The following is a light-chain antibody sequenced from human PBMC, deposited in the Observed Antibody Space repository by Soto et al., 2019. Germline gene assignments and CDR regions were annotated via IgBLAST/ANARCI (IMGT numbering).Light chain of an antibody. CDR1: QSVSSSC. CDR3: QQDNKWPLT. Sequence: EIVITQSPATLSVSPGERATLSCRASQSVSSSCLAWYQQKPGQAPRLLIYGASSRATGIPDRFSGSGSGTDFTLTISRLEPEDFPVYYCQQDNKWPLTFGQGTKV. CDR2: GAS. J-gene: IGKJ1*01. V-gene: IGKV3D-20*02.